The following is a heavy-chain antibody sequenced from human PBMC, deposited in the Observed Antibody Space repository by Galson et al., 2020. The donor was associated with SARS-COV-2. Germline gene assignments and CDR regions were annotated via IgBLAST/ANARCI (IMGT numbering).Heavy chain of an antibody. J-gene: IGHJ4*02. CDR1: GFTFDDYA. Sequence: GGSLRLSCAASGFTFDDYAMHWVRQAPGKGLEWVSSVIHSGGSVAFADSVKGRFTISRDNAKNSLYLQMSSLRPEDTALYYCAKGMNAGWSMQFDCWGQGTLVTVSS. CDR3: AKGMNAGWSMQFDC. D-gene: IGHD6-19*01. V-gene: IGHV3-9*01. CDR2: VIHSGGSV.